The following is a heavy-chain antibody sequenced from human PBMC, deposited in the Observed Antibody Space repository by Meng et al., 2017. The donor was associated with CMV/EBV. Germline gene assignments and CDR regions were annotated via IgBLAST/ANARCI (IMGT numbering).Heavy chain of an antibody. V-gene: IGHV4-34*01. Sequence: ESLKISCTVSGGSISSYYWSWIRQPPGKGLEWIGEINHSGSTNYNPSLKSRVTISVDTSKNQFSLKLSSVTAADTAVYYCARSPTYYYYGMDVWGQGTTVTVSS. CDR3: ARSPTYYYYGMDV. CDR2: INHSGST. D-gene: IGHD4-11*01. J-gene: IGHJ6*02. CDR1: GGSISSYY.